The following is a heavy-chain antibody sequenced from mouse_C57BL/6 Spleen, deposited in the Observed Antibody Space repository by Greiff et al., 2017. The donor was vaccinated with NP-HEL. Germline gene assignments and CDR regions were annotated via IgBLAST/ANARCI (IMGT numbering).Heavy chain of an antibody. Sequence: VKLMESGAELARPGASVKLSCKASGYTFTSYGISWVKQRTGQGLEWIGEIYPRSGNTYYNEKFKGKATLTADKSSSTAYMELRSLTSEDSAVYFCAEQLRLRGAMDYWGQGTSVTVSS. CDR3: AEQLRLRGAMDY. J-gene: IGHJ4*01. V-gene: IGHV1-81*01. CDR1: GYTFTSYG. CDR2: IYPRSGNT. D-gene: IGHD3-2*02.